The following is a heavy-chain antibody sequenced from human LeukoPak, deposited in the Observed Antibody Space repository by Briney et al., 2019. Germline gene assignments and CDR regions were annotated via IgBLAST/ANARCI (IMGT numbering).Heavy chain of an antibody. CDR3: AKDLRGYSYGYDY. D-gene: IGHD5-18*01. Sequence: GGSLRLSCAASGFTFSSYGMQWVRQAPGKGLEWVAVIWYDGSNKYYADSVKGRFTISRDNSKNTLYLQMNSLRAEDTAVYYCAKDLRGYSYGYDYWGQGTLVTVSS. CDR1: GFTFSSYG. CDR2: IWYDGSNK. J-gene: IGHJ4*02. V-gene: IGHV3-33*06.